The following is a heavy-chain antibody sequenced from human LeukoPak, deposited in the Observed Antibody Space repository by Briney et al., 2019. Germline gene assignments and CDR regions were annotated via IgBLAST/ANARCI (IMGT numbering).Heavy chain of an antibody. J-gene: IGHJ4*02. CDR3: ARVTGYMIEDYFDY. D-gene: IGHD3-22*01. Sequence: SETLSLTCAVYGGSFSNYYWSWIRQPPGKGLEWIGEINHSGSTYYNPSLKSRVTISVDTSKNQFSLKLSSVTAADTAVYYCARVTGYMIEDYFDYWGQGTLVTVSS. CDR2: INHSGST. CDR1: GGSFSNYY. V-gene: IGHV4-34*01.